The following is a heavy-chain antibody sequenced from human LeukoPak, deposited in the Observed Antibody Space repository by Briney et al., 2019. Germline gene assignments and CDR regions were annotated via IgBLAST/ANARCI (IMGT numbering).Heavy chain of an antibody. CDR2: IYYSGST. CDR3: ARASDRLQPPDY. D-gene: IGHD4-11*01. Sequence: PSETLSLTCTVSGGSISNYYWTWIRQPPGKGLEWIGYIYYSGSTNYNPSLKSRVTISVDTSKRQFSLKLSSVTAADTAMYYCARASDRLQPPDYWGQGTLVTVSS. V-gene: IGHV4-59*01. J-gene: IGHJ4*02. CDR1: GGSISNYY.